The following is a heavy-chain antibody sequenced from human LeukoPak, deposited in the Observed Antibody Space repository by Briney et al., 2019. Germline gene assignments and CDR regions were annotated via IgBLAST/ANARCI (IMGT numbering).Heavy chain of an antibody. CDR2: INHSGST. V-gene: IGHV4-34*01. CDR3: ATSYGMDV. J-gene: IGHJ6*02. CDR1: GGSFSGYY. Sequence: PSETLSLTCAVYGGSFSGYYWSWIRQPPGKGLEWIGEINHSGSTNYNPSLKSRVTISVDTSKNQFSLKPSSVTAADTAVYYCATSYGMDVWGQGTTVTVSS.